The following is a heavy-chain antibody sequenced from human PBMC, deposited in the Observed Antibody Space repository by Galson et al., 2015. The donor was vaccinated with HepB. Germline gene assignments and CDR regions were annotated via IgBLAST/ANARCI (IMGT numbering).Heavy chain of an antibody. V-gene: IGHV1-2*04. D-gene: IGHD3-10*01. Sequence: SVKVSCKASGYTFTGYYMHWVRQAPGQGLEWMGWINPNSGGTNYAQKFQGWVTMTRDTSISTAYMELSRLRSDDTAVYYCARGYGSGRNPGIQYYGMDVWGQGTTVTVSS. J-gene: IGHJ6*02. CDR1: GYTFTGYY. CDR2: INPNSGGT. CDR3: ARGYGSGRNPGIQYYGMDV.